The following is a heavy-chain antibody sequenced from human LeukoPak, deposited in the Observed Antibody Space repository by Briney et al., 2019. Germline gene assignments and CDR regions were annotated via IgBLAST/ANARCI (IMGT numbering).Heavy chain of an antibody. CDR3: ARSPPPGATAYGVVDS. V-gene: IGHV4-4*02. CDR2: IYHSGST. CDR1: GGSISSSNW. Sequence: SETLSLTCAVSGGSISSSNWWSWVRQPPGKGLEWIGEIYHSGSTNYNPSLKSRITISVDKSKNEFSLKLSSVTAADTAVYYCARSPPPGATAYGVVDSWAQGTLVSVSS. D-gene: IGHD3-10*01. J-gene: IGHJ5*01.